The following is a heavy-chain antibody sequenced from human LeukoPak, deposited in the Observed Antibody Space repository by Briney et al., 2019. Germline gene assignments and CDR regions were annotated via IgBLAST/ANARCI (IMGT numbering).Heavy chain of an antibody. CDR3: ATAVHSSSSTGLYYFDY. J-gene: IGHJ4*02. Sequence: ASVKVSCKVSGYTLTELSMHWVRQAPGKGLEWMGGFDPEDGETTYAQKFQGRVTMTEDTSTDTAYMELSSLRSEDTAVYYCATAVHSSSSTGLYYFDYWGQGTLVTVSS. CDR2: FDPEDGET. CDR1: GYTLTELS. D-gene: IGHD6-13*01. V-gene: IGHV1-24*01.